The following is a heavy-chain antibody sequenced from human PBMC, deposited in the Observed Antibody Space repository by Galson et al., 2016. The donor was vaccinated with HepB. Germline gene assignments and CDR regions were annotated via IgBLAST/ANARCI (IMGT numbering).Heavy chain of an antibody. CDR2: IFPRDSDI. V-gene: IGHV5-51*01. CDR1: GYTFNNYW. J-gene: IGHJ6*02. CDR3: ARQLRGYYYGLKSIPKYYYYGMDV. D-gene: IGHD3-10*01. Sequence: QSGAEVKKPGESLTISCQVSGYTFNNYWIGWVRQMPGKGLEWMGIIFPRDSDIRYSPSFQGQVTISVDKSISTAYLQWSSLKASDTAMYFCARQLRGYYYGLKSIPKYYYYGMDVWGQGTTVTVSS.